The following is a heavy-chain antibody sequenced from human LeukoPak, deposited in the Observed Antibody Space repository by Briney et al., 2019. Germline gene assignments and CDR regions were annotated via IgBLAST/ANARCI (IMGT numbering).Heavy chain of an antibody. CDR1: GGSISSYY. CDR2: IDYSGST. J-gene: IGHJ4*02. D-gene: IGHD3-16*01. CDR3: ARLNGGS. V-gene: IGHV4-59*08. Sequence: PSETLSLTCTVSGGSISSYYWSWIRLPPGKGLEWIGYIDYSGSTNYNPSLKSRVTISVDTSNNQFSLKLSSVTAADTAVYYCARLNGGSWGQGTLVTVSS.